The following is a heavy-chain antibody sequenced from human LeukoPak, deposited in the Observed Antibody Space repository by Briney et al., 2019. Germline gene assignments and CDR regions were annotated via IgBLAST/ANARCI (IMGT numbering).Heavy chain of an antibody. CDR2: ISAYNGNT. CDR1: GYTFTSYG. V-gene: IGHV1-18*01. J-gene: IGHJ4*02. CDR3: ARGRLASLYYDSSGYANY. Sequence: ASVKVSCKASGYTFTSYGISWVRQAPGQGLEWMGWISAYNGNTNYAQKLQGRDTMTTDTSTSTAYMELRSLRSDDTAVYYCARGRLASLYYDSSGYANYWGQGTLVTVSS. D-gene: IGHD3-22*01.